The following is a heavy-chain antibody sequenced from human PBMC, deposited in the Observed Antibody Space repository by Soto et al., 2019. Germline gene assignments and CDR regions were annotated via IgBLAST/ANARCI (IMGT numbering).Heavy chain of an antibody. V-gene: IGHV1-3*01. D-gene: IGHD6-19*01. CDR3: ARASGYRIGWYRYY. Sequence: ASVQISCRVSGDTFTSFAVHWVLQPEGQWLEGMAWINAGNGSTYYSQKFQGRVTITRDTTSSTSYMELSSLRSEDTAVYYCARASGYRIGWYRYYWGPGALVTVSS. CDR1: GDTFTSFA. J-gene: IGHJ4*02. CDR2: INAGNGST.